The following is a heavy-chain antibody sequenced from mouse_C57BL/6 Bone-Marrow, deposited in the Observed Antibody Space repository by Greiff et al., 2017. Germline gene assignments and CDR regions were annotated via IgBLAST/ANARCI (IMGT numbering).Heavy chain of an antibody. J-gene: IGHJ3*01. CDR3: ARSKTAQAWTCFAY. Sequence: EVQLQQSGPELVKPGASVKISCKASGYTFTDYYMNWVKQSHGKSLEWIGDINPNNGGTSYNQKFKGKDTLTVDKSSSTAYMELRSLTSEDSAVYYCARSKTAQAWTCFAYWGQGTLVTVSA. CDR2: INPNNGGT. V-gene: IGHV1-26*01. CDR1: GYTFTDYY. D-gene: IGHD3-2*02.